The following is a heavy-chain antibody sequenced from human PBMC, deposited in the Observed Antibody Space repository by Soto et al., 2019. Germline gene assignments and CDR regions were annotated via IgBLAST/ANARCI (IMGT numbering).Heavy chain of an antibody. D-gene: IGHD3-9*01. CDR2: ISSSSSYI. J-gene: IGHJ3*02. Sequence: GGSLRLSCAASGFTFSSYSMNWVRQAPGKGLEWVSSISSSSSYIYYADSVKGRFTISRDNAKNSLYLQMNSLRAEDTAVYYCARVHVVLRYFDWLSTQNNAFDIWGQGTMVTVSS. V-gene: IGHV3-21*01. CDR3: ARVHVVLRYFDWLSTQNNAFDI. CDR1: GFTFSSYS.